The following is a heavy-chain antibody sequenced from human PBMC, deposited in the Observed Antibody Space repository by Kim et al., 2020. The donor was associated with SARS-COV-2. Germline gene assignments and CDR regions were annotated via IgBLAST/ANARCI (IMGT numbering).Heavy chain of an antibody. Sequence: ASVKVSCKASGYTFTGYYMHWVRQAPGQGLEWMGWINPNSGGTNYAQKFQGRVTMTRDTSISTAYMELSRLRSDDTAVYYCARDQVPMVRGVRSALDIWGQGTVVPVPS. CDR2: INPNSGGT. V-gene: IGHV1-2*02. J-gene: IGHJ3*02. CDR1: GYTFTGYY. CDR3: ARDQVPMVRGVRSALDI. D-gene: IGHD3-10*01.